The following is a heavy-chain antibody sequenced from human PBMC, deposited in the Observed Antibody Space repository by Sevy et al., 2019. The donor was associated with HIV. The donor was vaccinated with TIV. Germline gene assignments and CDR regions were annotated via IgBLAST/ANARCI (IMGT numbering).Heavy chain of an antibody. Sequence: ASVKVSCKASGGTFSSYAISWVRQAPGQGLEWMGGIIPIFGTANDAQKFQGRVTITADESTSTAYRELSSLRSEDTAVYYCAREAGLSSSWYNSGKSENWFDPWGQGTLVTVSS. J-gene: IGHJ5*02. CDR1: GGTFSSYA. V-gene: IGHV1-69*13. CDR2: IIPIFGTA. CDR3: AREAGLSSSWYNSGKSENWFDP. D-gene: IGHD6-13*01.